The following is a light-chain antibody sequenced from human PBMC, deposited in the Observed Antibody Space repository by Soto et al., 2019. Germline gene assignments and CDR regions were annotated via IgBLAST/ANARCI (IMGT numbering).Light chain of an antibody. J-gene: IGKJ3*01. V-gene: IGKV1-33*01. CDR2: DAS. CDR1: QDISNF. CDR3: QQYDSLPFT. Sequence: DIQMTQSPSSLSASVGDRVAIPCRASQDISNFLNWYQQTPGKAPKLLTYDASDLETGVPSGFSGSGSGTDFTFTISNLQPEDIATYYCQQYDSLPFTFGPGTKVDIK.